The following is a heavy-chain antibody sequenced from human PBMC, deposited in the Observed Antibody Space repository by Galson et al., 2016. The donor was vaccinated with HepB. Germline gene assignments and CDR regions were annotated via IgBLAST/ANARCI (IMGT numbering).Heavy chain of an antibody. Sequence: SETLSLTCAVSGGSITDNWWSWVRQPPGKGLEWIGEIYHTGSINYNPSLKTRVTISVDKSKNQFSLKLTSMTAADTAVYFCARFTRYQLNRSGYVWFDPWGQGALVTVSS. J-gene: IGHJ5*02. V-gene: IGHV4-4*02. D-gene: IGHD3-22*01. CDR3: ARFTRYQLNRSGYVWFDP. CDR2: IYHTGSI. CDR1: GGSITDNW.